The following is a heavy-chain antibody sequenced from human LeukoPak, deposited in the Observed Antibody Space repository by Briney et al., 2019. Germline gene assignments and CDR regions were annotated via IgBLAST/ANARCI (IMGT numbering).Heavy chain of an antibody. CDR2: EGSAGGT. D-gene: IGHD1-26*01. CDR1: GFTLTNHA. V-gene: IGHV3-23*01. Sequence: HPAESLRLSCTASGFTLTNHAVSWVRQAPGKGQEWVSAEGSAGGTYYADSVKGRFTISRDNSQNTLSLQLNSLRVEDTAVYYCASRTWIGAGYYGFDIWGQGTMVTVSS. CDR3: ASRTWIGAGYYGFDI. J-gene: IGHJ3*02.